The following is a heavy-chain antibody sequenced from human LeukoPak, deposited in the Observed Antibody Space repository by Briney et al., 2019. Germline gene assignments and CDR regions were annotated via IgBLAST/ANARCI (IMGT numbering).Heavy chain of an antibody. CDR2: INPNSGGT. Sequence: ASVKVSCKASGYTFTGYYMHWVRQAPGQGLEWMGWINPNSGGTNYAQKFQGRVTMTRDTSISTAYMELSRLRSDDTAVYYCARDHLTYYYGSGSATDYWGQGTLVTVSS. V-gene: IGHV1-2*02. J-gene: IGHJ4*02. CDR1: GYTFTGYY. CDR3: ARDHLTYYYGSGSATDY. D-gene: IGHD3-10*01.